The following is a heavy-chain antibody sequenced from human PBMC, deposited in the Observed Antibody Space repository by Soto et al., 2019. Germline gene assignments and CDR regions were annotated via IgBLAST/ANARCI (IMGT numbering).Heavy chain of an antibody. CDR3: VSQPHWARPFES. J-gene: IGHJ4*02. D-gene: IGHD7-27*01. CDR2: ISTTGGHV. CDR1: GFLFRNYD. Sequence: GGSLRLSCVGAGFLFRNYDMNLVRQAPGKGLEWLAHISTTGGHVSESDSVKGRFTISRDNTKHTLYLQMNSLRTEDTGVYYCVSQPHWARPFESWGQGTLVTVSS. V-gene: IGHV3-48*03.